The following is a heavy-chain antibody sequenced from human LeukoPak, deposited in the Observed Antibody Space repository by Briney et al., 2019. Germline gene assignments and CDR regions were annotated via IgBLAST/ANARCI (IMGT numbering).Heavy chain of an antibody. CDR3: AAGSDTMAGFDY. J-gene: IGHJ4*02. CDR1: GGTFSSYA. CDR2: IIPIFGIA. Sequence: ASVKVSCKTSGGTFSSYAISWARQAPGQGLEWMGRIIPIFGIANYAQKFQGRVTITADKSTSTAYMELSSLRSEDTAVYYCAAGSDTMAGFDYWGQGTLVTVSS. V-gene: IGHV1-69*04. D-gene: IGHD3-10*01.